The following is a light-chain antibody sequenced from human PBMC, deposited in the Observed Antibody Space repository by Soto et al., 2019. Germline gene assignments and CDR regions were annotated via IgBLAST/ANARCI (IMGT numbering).Light chain of an antibody. CDR3: CSSGGSPTYV. CDR2: EVN. V-gene: IGLV2-23*02. CDR1: SSNVGSYKL. Sequence: QSALTQPASVSGSPGQSITISCTGTSSNVGSYKLVSWYQQHPGKAPKLMIFEVNKRPSGVSNRFSVSKSGNTASLTISGLKVEDEADYYCCSSGGSPTYVFGTGTQLTVL. J-gene: IGLJ1*01.